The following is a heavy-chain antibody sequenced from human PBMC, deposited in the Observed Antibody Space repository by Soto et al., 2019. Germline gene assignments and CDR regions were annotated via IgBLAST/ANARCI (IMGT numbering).Heavy chain of an antibody. CDR1: GDSVSRHGNY. CDR2: LYNTGAT. CDR3: VGAPFGLGEWFDP. D-gene: IGHD3-16*01. V-gene: IGHV4-31*03. Sequence: QVQLQESGPGLVKPSQTLSLTCTVSGDSVSRHGNYWGWIRQLPGKGLEWIGYLYNTGATYYNPSLMSRLSISFDTSTNQLSLKLLCITGADTAVYYCVGAPFGLGEWFDPWGQGTLVTVSS. J-gene: IGHJ5*02.